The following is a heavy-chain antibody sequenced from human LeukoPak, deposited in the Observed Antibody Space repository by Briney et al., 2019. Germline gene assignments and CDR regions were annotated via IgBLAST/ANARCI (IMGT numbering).Heavy chain of an antibody. CDR2: ITYGGNTK. Sequence: SGRSLRLSCAASGFAFSNCGMHWVRQAPGKGLEWVAVITYGGNTKYYLDSVKGRFTISRDNSKNTLYLQMSSLRGEDTAVYYCTKDYSSGWYGGIDYWGQGALVTVSS. J-gene: IGHJ4*02. CDR1: GFAFSNCG. D-gene: IGHD6-19*01. V-gene: IGHV3-30*18. CDR3: TKDYSSGWYGGIDY.